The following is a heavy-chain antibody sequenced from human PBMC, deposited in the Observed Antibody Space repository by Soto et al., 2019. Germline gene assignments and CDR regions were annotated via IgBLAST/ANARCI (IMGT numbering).Heavy chain of an antibody. D-gene: IGHD3-3*01. CDR1: GGSISSGGNY. CDR2: IYDSGST. J-gene: IGHJ5*02. CDR3: ASFGVASMNWFDP. V-gene: IGHV4-31*03. Sequence: PSETLSLTCTVSGGSISSGGNYWTWIRQHPGKGLEWIGYIYDSGSTYYTPSLQSRVFISVDTSKKQFSLNLRSVTAADTAVYYCASFGVASMNWFDPWGQGTLVTVSS.